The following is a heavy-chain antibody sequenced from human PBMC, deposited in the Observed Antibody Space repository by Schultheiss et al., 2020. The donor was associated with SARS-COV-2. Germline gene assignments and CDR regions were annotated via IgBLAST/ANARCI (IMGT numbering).Heavy chain of an antibody. V-gene: IGHV4-39*07. Sequence: SQTLSLTCTVSGGSISSGGYYWSWIRQPPGKGLEWIGEINHSGSTNYNPSLKSRVTISVDTSKNQFSLKLSSVTAADTAVYYCARSQGIAAAGNYWGQGTLVTVSS. CDR1: GGSISSGGYY. CDR2: INHSGST. J-gene: IGHJ4*02. D-gene: IGHD6-13*01. CDR3: ARSQGIAAAGNY.